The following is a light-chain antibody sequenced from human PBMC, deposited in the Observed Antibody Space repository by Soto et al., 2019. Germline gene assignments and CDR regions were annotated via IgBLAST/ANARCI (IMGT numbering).Light chain of an antibody. CDR1: QSISSW. Sequence: DIQMTQSPSTLSASVGDRVTITCRASQSISSWLAWYQQKPGTAPKLLIDKASSLQSGVPSRFSGSGSGTEFTLTISSLQPDDFATYYCQQYSSYPYTFGQGTKLEIK. CDR3: QQYSSYPYT. J-gene: IGKJ2*01. CDR2: KAS. V-gene: IGKV1-5*03.